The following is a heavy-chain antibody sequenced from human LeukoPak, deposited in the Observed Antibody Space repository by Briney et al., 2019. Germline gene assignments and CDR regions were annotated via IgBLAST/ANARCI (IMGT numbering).Heavy chain of an antibody. J-gene: IGHJ4*02. CDR1: GYTFTSYG. CDR3: ARGYSSSWYTSPPLDY. Sequence: ASVKVSCKASGYTFTSYGISWVRQAPGQGLEWMGWISAYNGNTNYAQKLQGRVTMTTDTSTSTAYMELRSLRSDDTAVYYCARGYSSSWYTSPPLDYWDQGTLVTVSS. CDR2: ISAYNGNT. D-gene: IGHD6-13*01. V-gene: IGHV1-18*01.